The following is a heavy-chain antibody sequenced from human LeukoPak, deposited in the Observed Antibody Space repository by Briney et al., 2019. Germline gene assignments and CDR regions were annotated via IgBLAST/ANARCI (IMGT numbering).Heavy chain of an antibody. CDR2: IYYSGST. D-gene: IGHD3-10*01. V-gene: IGHV4-59*08. Sequence: SETLSLTCTVSGGSISSYYWSWIRQPPGKGLEWIGYIYYSGSTYYNPSLKSRVTISVDTSKNQFSLKLSSVTAADTAVYYCASDEWFGSSDYWGQGTLVTVSS. CDR1: GGSISSYY. J-gene: IGHJ4*02. CDR3: ASDEWFGSSDY.